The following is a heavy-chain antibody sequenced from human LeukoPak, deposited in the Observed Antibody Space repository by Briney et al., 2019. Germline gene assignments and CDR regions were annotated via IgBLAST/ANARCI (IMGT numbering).Heavy chain of an antibody. Sequence: PGGSLRLSCGPSGFPFSSYWMLWVRRAPGKGLVWVSRISGDGTIKTYAVFVRGRFTISRDNTKNILYLQMNSLRVEDTAIYFCSRSQFDYWGQGVLVTVSS. CDR1: GFPFSSYW. V-gene: IGHV3-74*03. CDR2: ISGDGTIK. J-gene: IGHJ4*02. CDR3: SRSQFDY.